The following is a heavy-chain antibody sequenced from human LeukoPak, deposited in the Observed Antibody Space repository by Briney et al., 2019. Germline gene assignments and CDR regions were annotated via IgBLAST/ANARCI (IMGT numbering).Heavy chain of an antibody. CDR2: ISTSSSYK. V-gene: IGHV3-21*01. J-gene: IGHJ4*02. D-gene: IGHD5-24*01. Sequence: GGSLRLSCAASGFTFGSYSMNWVRQAPGKGLEWVSSISTSSSYKYYADSIKGRFTISRDNAKDSLYLEMNSLRVEDTAVYYCARETPRRGETRDGYRWGQGTVDTVSS. CDR1: GFTFGSYS. CDR3: ARETPRRGETRDGYR.